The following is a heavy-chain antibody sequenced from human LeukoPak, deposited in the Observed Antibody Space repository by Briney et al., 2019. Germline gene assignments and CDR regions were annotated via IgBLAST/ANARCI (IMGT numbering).Heavy chain of an antibody. CDR3: ARTTEGGYTYGYFYYYYMDV. Sequence: PSETLSLACNVSGASISNSTYYWGWIRQPPGKGLEWIGSIYYSGSTYYNPSLKSRVTISVDTSKNQFSLKLSSVTAADTAVYYCARTTEGGYTYGYFYYYYMDVWGKGTTVTISS. J-gene: IGHJ6*03. D-gene: IGHD5-18*01. V-gene: IGHV4-39*07. CDR2: IYYSGST. CDR1: GASISNSTYY.